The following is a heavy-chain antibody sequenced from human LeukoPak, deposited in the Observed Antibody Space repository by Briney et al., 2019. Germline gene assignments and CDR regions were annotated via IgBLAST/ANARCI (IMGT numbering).Heavy chain of an antibody. CDR3: SRELGAEYSSSSGQHYLGY. CDR2: ISAYNGNT. Sequence: ASVKVSCKASGYTFTSYGISWVRQAPGQGLEWMGWISAYNGNTNYAQKLQGRVTMTTDTSTSTAYMELRSLRSDDTAVYYCSRELGAEYSSSSGQHYLGYWGQGTLVTVSS. V-gene: IGHV1-18*01. D-gene: IGHD6-6*01. CDR1: GYTFTSYG. J-gene: IGHJ4*02.